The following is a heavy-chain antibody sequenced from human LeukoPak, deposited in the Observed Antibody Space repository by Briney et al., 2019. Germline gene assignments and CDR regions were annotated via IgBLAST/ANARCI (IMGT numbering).Heavy chain of an antibody. CDR3: ARADDSSSGYFDY. D-gene: IGHD6-6*01. CDR1: GFTFSNSA. CDR2: ISGSGDSI. J-gene: IGHJ4*02. V-gene: IGHV3-23*01. Sequence: GGSLRLSCAASGFTFSNSAMSWVRQAPGKGLEWVSAISGSGDSISYADSVKGRFTISRDNAKNSLYLQMNSLRAEDTAVYYCARADDSSSGYFDYWGQGTLVTVSS.